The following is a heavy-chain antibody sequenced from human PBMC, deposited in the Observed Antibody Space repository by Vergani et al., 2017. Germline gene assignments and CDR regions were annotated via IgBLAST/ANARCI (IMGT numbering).Heavy chain of an antibody. J-gene: IGHJ6*02. Sequence: EVQLVQSGAEVKKPGESLKISCKGSGYSFTSYWIGWVRQMPGKGLEWMGIIYPGDSDTRYSPSFQGQVTISADKSISTAYLQWSSLKASDTAMYYCARGGWLSRRIVVVVAATPAYYGMDVWGQGTTVTVSS. D-gene: IGHD2-15*01. V-gene: IGHV5-51*01. CDR2: IYPGDSDT. CDR1: GYSFTSYW. CDR3: ARGGWLSRRIVVVVAATPAYYGMDV.